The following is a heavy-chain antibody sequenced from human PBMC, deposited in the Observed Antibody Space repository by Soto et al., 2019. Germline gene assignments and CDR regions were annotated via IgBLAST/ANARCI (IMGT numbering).Heavy chain of an antibody. CDR2: IYYDAIDK. V-gene: IGHV3-30*03. J-gene: IGHJ4*02. CDR1: GFTFSSAG. Sequence: GGSMRLSCAASGFTFSSAGRHWVRQAPGKGLEWVAVIYYDAIDKHYANSVKGRFTISRDNSKNTLYLQMGSLRAEDMAVYYCARDPDSSGYYYFDYWGQGTLVTVSS. D-gene: IGHD3-22*01. CDR3: ARDPDSSGYYYFDY.